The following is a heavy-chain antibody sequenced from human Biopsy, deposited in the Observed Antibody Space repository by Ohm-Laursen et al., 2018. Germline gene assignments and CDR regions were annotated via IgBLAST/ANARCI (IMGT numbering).Heavy chain of an antibody. CDR3: VRGVDYYDPYRYYALDV. Sequence: SDTLSPTCAVYGESFNGYYWSWIRQTPGKGLEWIGEINHSGRTNYNPSLRSRVTISVDTSKNQFSLKVRSVTAADTAVYYCVRGVDYYDPYRYYALDVWGQGTTVTVSS. CDR1: GESFNGYY. J-gene: IGHJ6*02. V-gene: IGHV4-34*01. D-gene: IGHD3-22*01. CDR2: INHSGRT.